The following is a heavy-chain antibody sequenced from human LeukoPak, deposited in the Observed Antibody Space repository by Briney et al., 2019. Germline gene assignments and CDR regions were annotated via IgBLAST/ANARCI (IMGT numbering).Heavy chain of an antibody. CDR2: ISSDGGST. CDR1: GFTFSIYA. J-gene: IGHJ3*02. CDR3: VKEEMGAHHAFDI. D-gene: IGHD1-26*01. V-gene: IGHV3-64D*06. Sequence: PGGSLRLSCSASGFTFSIYAMHWVRQAPGKGLESVSAISSDGGSTYYADSVKGRFTISRDNSKNTLYPQMSSLRAEDTAVYYCVKEEMGAHHAFDIWGQGTLVTVSS.